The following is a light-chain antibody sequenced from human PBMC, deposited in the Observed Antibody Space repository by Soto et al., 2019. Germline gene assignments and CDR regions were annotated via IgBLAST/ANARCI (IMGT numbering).Light chain of an antibody. CDR3: QQYNNWPLT. J-gene: IGKJ4*01. CDR2: GAS. CDR1: QSVSSK. Sequence: EIVMTQSPVTLSVSLGERATLSCRASQSVSSKLAWYQQKPGQAPRLLIYGASTRATGIPASFSGSGSGTEFTLTNSILQSEDFAVYYCQQYNNWPLTFGGGTKVEIK. V-gene: IGKV3-15*01.